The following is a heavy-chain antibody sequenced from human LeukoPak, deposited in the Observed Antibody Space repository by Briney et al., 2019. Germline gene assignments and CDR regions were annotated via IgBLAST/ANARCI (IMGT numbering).Heavy chain of an antibody. J-gene: IGHJ4*02. CDR3: ARPYGVGWSGLEH. V-gene: IGHV3-7*02. CDR2: IKPDGSAQ. D-gene: IGHD6-19*01. CDR1: GITFSNYF. Sequence: GSLRLSCAASGITFSNYFMNWVRQAPGKGPEWVANIKPDGSAQYYADSVRGRFTISRDSAKNSVFLQMNSLRAEDTAVYHCARPYGVGWSGLEHWGRGTLVTVSS.